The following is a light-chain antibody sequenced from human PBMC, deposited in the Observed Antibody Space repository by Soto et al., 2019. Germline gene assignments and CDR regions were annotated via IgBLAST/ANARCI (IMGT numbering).Light chain of an antibody. V-gene: IGKV3-20*01. Sequence: EIVLTQSPGTLSLSPGERATLSCRASQSVGSNYLAWYQQKPGQAPRLLIYTASGRAAGIPDRFSGSGSGTDFTLTISRVEPEDFAVYYCPQYGTAPWTFGQGTK. CDR1: QSVGSNY. J-gene: IGKJ1*01. CDR3: PQYGTAPWT. CDR2: TAS.